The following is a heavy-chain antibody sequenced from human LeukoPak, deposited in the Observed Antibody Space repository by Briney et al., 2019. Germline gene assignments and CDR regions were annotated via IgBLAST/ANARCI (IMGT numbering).Heavy chain of an antibody. Sequence: PGGSLRLSCAASGFTFSSYGMHWVRQAPGKGLEWVAFIQYDGSNKYYADSVKARFTISRDSSKNTLYLQMNSLRAEDTAVYYCAKGVTQQLVQNAFHIWGQGTMVAVSS. CDR2: IQYDGSNK. D-gene: IGHD6-13*01. J-gene: IGHJ3*02. CDR1: GFTFSSYG. V-gene: IGHV3-30*02. CDR3: AKGVTQQLVQNAFHI.